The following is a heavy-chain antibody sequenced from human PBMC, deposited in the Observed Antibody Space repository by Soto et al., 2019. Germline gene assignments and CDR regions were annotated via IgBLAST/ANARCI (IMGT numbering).Heavy chain of an antibody. D-gene: IGHD6-6*01. V-gene: IGHV4-39*07. CDR3: ARDVLYSTSRIDS. Sequence: PSETLSLTCTVSGDSATSDSHYSGWIRQPPGKGLESIANIYYYSGSTYYTPSLRSRVTISVDTSKNQFSLKLSSVTAADTAVYYCARDVLYSTSRIDSWGQGTLDTFSS. CDR1: GDSATSDSHY. CDR2: IYYYSGST. J-gene: IGHJ4*02.